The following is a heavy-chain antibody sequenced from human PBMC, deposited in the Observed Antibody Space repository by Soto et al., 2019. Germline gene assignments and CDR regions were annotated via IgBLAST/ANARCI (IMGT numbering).Heavy chain of an antibody. J-gene: IGHJ4*02. CDR2: IDWDDDK. D-gene: IGHD6-19*01. CDR1: GGSFSGYY. V-gene: IGHV2-70*11. CDR3: ARVYSSGWYVDY. Sequence: TLSLTCAVYGGSFSGYYWSWIRQPPGKALEWLARIDWDDDKYYSTSLKTRLTISKDTSKNQVVLTMTNMDPVDTATYYCARVYSSGWYVDYWGQGTLVTVSS.